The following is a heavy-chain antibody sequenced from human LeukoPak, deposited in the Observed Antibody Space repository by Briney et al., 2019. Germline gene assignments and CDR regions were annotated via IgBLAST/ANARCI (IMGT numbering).Heavy chain of an antibody. CDR1: GFTFSSYG. CDR2: MSSNGVST. D-gene: IGHD1-14*01. V-gene: IGHV3-64*02. CDR3: ARRPDGASGAFDI. Sequence: GGSLRLSCAASGFTFSSYGMHWVRQAPGKGLEYVSAMSSNGVSTYYADSVKGRFTISRDSSKNTLYLQMGSLRPEDMAVYYCARRPDGASGAFDIWGQGTMVTVSS. J-gene: IGHJ3*02.